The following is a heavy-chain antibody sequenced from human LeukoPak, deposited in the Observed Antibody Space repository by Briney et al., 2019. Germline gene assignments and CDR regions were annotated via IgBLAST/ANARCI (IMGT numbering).Heavy chain of an antibody. J-gene: IGHJ4*02. V-gene: IGHV1-18*01. D-gene: IGHD3-22*01. CDR1: GYTFTSYG. CDR3: ARGRRGYYDSSGYVDY. Sequence: GASVKVSCKASGYTFTSYGISWVRQAPGQGLEWMGWISAYNGNTNYAQKLQGRVTMTTDTSTSTAYMEVRSLTSDDTAVYYCARGRRGYYDSSGYVDYWGQGTLVTVSS. CDR2: ISAYNGNT.